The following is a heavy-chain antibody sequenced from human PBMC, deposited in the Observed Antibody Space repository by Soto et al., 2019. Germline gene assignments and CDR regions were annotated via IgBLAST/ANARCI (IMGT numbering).Heavy chain of an antibody. Sequence: GGSLRLSCAASGFTFSSYGMHWVRQAPGKGLEWVAVIWYDGSNKYYADSVKGRFTISRDNSKNTLYLQMNSLRAEDTAVYYCAREVISSEDAFDIWGQGTMVTVSS. CDR1: GFTFSSYG. D-gene: IGHD3-10*01. CDR3: AREVISSEDAFDI. J-gene: IGHJ3*02. CDR2: IWYDGSNK. V-gene: IGHV3-33*01.